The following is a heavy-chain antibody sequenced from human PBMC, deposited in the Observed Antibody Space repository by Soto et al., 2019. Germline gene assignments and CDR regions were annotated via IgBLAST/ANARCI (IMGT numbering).Heavy chain of an antibody. D-gene: IGHD4-17*01. V-gene: IGHV3-21*01. CDR3: ARDLESTVTTYHFDY. J-gene: IGHJ4*02. Sequence: GGSLRLSCAASGFTFSSYSMNWVRQAPGKGLEWVSSISSSSSYIYYADSVKDRFTISRDNAKNSLYLQMNSLRAEDTAVYYCARDLESTVTTYHFDYWGQGTLVTVSS. CDR2: ISSSSSYI. CDR1: GFTFSSYS.